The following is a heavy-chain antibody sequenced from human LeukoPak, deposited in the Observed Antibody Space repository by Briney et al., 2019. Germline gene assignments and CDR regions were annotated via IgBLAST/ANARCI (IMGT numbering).Heavy chain of an antibody. Sequence: ASVKVSCKASGYTFTGYFIHWVRQAPGQGLEWMGWINPNSGGTNYAQKFQGRVTMTRDTSTSTVYMELSSLRSEDTAVYYCARGGPGAIYYFDYWGQGTLVTVSS. CDR2: INPNSGGT. CDR3: ARGGPGAIYYFDY. V-gene: IGHV1-2*02. J-gene: IGHJ4*02. D-gene: IGHD5-24*01. CDR1: GYTFTGYF.